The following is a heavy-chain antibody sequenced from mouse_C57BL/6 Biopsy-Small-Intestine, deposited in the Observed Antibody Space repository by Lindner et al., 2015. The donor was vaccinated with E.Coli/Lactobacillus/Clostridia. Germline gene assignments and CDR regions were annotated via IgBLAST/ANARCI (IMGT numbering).Heavy chain of an antibody. J-gene: IGHJ4*01. D-gene: IGHD2-13*01. Sequence: SVKVSCKASGYTFTDFFMHWVQQAPGQGLEWMGWINPNSGGTDYAQKFQGRVTMTSDTSISAACMELSRLRSDDTAVYYCAKASPYGDYVMDVWGQGTTVTVSS. CDR3: AKASPYGDYVMDV. V-gene: IGHV1S29*02. CDR1: GYTFTDFF. CDR2: INPNSGGT.